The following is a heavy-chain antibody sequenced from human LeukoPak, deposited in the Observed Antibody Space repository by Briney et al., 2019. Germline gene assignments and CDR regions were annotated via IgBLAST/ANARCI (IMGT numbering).Heavy chain of an antibody. CDR2: IYHFGST. CDR1: GDSISSYY. Sequence: SETLSLTCTVSGDSISSYYGNWIRQAPGKGLEWIAYIYHFGSTTNYNPSLKSRVSISLDTSRNQFSLKLNSVTAADTAVYYCARGAFKGVVHFDYWGQGTLVTVSS. D-gene: IGHD2-21*01. V-gene: IGHV4-59*12. J-gene: IGHJ4*02. CDR3: ARGAFKGVVHFDY.